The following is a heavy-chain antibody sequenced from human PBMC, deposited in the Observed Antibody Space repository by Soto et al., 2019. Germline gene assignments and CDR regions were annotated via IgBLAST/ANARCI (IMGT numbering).Heavy chain of an antibody. V-gene: IGHV3-48*01. D-gene: IGHD6-19*01. CDR2: ISSSSSTI. CDR3: ARSEGIAVAGVTHYYYYMDV. J-gene: IGHJ6*03. Sequence: EVQLVESGGGLVQPGGSLRLSCAASGFTFSSYSMNWVRQAPGKGLEWVSYISSSSSTIYYADSVKGRFTISRDNAKNSLYLQMNGLRADDTAVYYCARSEGIAVAGVTHYYYYMDVWGKGTTVTVSS. CDR1: GFTFSSYS.